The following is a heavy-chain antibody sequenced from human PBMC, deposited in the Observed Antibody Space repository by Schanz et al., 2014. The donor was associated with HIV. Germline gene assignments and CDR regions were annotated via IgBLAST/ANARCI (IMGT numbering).Heavy chain of an antibody. CDR3: ARVSRPYSSGWYNVDY. CDR1: GFTFNSYA. CDR2: IWFDGTQK. D-gene: IGHD6-19*01. J-gene: IGHJ4*02. Sequence: VQLLESGGGLLHPGGSLRLSCAASGFTFNSYAMNALSWVRQAPGKGLSWVAVIWFDGTQKIYADSVKGRFTISRDDSANTVHLQMSSVRAEDTGVYFCARVSRPYSSGWYNVDYWGQGTLVTVSS. V-gene: IGHV3-33*08.